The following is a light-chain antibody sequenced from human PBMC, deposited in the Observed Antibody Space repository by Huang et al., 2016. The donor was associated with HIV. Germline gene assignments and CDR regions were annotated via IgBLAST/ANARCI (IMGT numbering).Light chain of an antibody. Sequence: DIQMTQSPSAMSASVGDRVTITCRASQDISNYLAWFQQKPGKGPKRLIYAASNLKTGVPSRVSGSGAGAKFTLTISSRQPEDFASYYCLQHYTYPWTFGQGTKVEIK. CDR2: AAS. CDR1: QDISNY. V-gene: IGKV1-17*03. J-gene: IGKJ1*01. CDR3: LQHYTYPWT.